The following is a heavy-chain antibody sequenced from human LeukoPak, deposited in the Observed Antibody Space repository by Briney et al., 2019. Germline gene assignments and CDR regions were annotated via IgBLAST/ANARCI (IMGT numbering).Heavy chain of an antibody. CDR3: ARHPIDSSGYYPVNWFDP. V-gene: IGHV4-34*01. D-gene: IGHD3-22*01. CDR1: GGSFSGYY. J-gene: IGHJ5*02. CDR2: INHSGST. Sequence: SETLSLTCAVYGGSFSGYYWSWIRQPPGKGLEWIGEINHSGSTNYNPSLKSRATISVDTSKNQFSLKLSSVTAADTAVYYCARHPIDSSGYYPVNWFDPWGQGTLVTVSS.